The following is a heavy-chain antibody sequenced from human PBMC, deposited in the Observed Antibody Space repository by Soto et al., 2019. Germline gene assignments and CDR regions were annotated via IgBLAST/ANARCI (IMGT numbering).Heavy chain of an antibody. J-gene: IGHJ4*02. V-gene: IGHV3-15*07. D-gene: IGHD5-12*01. CDR3: TTAPDGYSGYERVY. CDR1: GFTFSNAW. CDR2: IKSKTDGGTT. Sequence: PGGSLRLSCAASGFTFSNAWMNWVRQAPGKGLEWVGRIKSKTDGGTTDYAAPVKGRFTISRDDSKNTLYLQMNSLKTEDTAVYYCTTAPDGYSGYERVYWGQGTLVTVSS.